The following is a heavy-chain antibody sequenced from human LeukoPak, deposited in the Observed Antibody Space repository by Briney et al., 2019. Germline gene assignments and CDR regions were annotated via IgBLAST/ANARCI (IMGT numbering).Heavy chain of an antibody. V-gene: IGHV1-2*02. CDR3: ARGSNDILTGSITQRGAFDI. J-gene: IGHJ3*02. CDR1: GYTFTGYY. CDR2: INPNSGGT. D-gene: IGHD3-9*01. Sequence: ASVKVSCKASGYTFTGYYMHWVRQSPGQGLEWMGWINPNSGGTNYAQKFQGRVAKTRDTSISTAYMELSRLRSDDTAVYYCARGSNDILTGSITQRGAFDIWGQGTMVTVSS.